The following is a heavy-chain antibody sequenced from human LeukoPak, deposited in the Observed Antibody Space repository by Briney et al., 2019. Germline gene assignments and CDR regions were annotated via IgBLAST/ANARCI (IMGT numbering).Heavy chain of an antibody. V-gene: IGHV3-23*01. CDR1: GFTFSSYA. CDR2: ISGSGGIT. CDR3: AKDVLGYDILTGYITSDFDI. D-gene: IGHD3-9*01. J-gene: IGHJ3*02. Sequence: GGSLRLSCAASGFTFSSYAMNWVRQAPGKGLEWVSAISGSGGITYYADSVKGRFTISRDNSKNTLYLQMNSLRAEDTAVYYCAKDVLGYDILTGYITSDFDIWGQGTMVTVSS.